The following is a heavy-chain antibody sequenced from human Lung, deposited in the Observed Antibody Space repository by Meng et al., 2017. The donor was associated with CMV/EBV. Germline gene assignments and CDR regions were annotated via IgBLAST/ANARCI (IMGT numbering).Heavy chain of an antibody. Sequence: ASVXVSXKASGYTFTSYHMHWVRQAPGQGLECMGRINPSGGRTSYAHNFQGRVTMTRDTSTSTVYMELSSLRSEDTAVYFCARGRGPSGKWYIDYWGQGTLVTVSS. V-gene: IGHV1-46*01. CDR2: INPSGGRT. D-gene: IGHD1-14*01. J-gene: IGHJ4*02. CDR1: GYTFTSYH. CDR3: ARGRGPSGKWYIDY.